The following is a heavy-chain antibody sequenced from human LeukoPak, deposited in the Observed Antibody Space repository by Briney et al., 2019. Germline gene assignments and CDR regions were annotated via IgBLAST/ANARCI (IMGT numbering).Heavy chain of an antibody. V-gene: IGHV4-39*07. D-gene: IGHD3-3*01. CDR2: IYYSGST. Sequence: SETLSLTCSVSGGSISTNNYYWGWIRQPPGKGLEWIGSIYYSGSTYYNPSLKSRVTISVDTSKNQFSLKLSSVTAADTAVYYCARFYLDFWSGRSKRKNAFDIWGQGTMVTVSS. J-gene: IGHJ3*02. CDR1: GGSISTNNYY. CDR3: ARFYLDFWSGRSKRKNAFDI.